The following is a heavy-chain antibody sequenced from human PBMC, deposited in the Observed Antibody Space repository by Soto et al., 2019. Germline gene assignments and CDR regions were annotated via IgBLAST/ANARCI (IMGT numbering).Heavy chain of an antibody. J-gene: IGHJ6*02. Sequence: QGQLQESGQGLVKHSQTLSLTCTVSGGAIRSGGYYWRWIRPHPGKGLEWIGYIYYSGSTYYNPSLKSRVTISRDKSKKQFSLKLSSVTAADTAVYYCAREGIAARPHGMDVWGQGTTVTVS. V-gene: IGHV4-31*03. CDR1: GGAIRSGGYY. CDR2: IYYSGST. CDR3: AREGIAARPHGMDV. D-gene: IGHD6-6*01.